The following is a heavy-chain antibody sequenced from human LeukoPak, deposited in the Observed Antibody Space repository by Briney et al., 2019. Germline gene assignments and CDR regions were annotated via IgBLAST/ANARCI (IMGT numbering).Heavy chain of an antibody. CDR3: ARTRGYSYGYVDY. D-gene: IGHD5-18*01. CDR2: ISANNGNT. J-gene: IGHJ4*02. CDR1: GYTFNNYG. V-gene: IGHV1-18*01. Sequence: ASVKVSCKASGYTFNNYGITWVRQAPGQGLEWMGWISANNGNTSNAQKLQGRVTMTTDTSTRTAYMEMRSLRSDDAAIYYCARTRGYSYGYVDYWGQGTLVSVSS.